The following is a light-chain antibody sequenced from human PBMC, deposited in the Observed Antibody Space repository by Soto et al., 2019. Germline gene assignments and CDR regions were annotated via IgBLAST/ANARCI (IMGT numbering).Light chain of an antibody. CDR3: QQENGWPT. CDR2: GAS. Sequence: EIVMTQSTAILSVSPGESATLSCRASQSVSRNLAWYQQKPGQAPRLLIYGASTRATGIPARFSGSGSGTERTLTIRSLQSEAFAGCNCQQENGWPTFGPGTKVDIQ. J-gene: IGKJ3*01. CDR1: QSVSRN. V-gene: IGKV3-15*01.